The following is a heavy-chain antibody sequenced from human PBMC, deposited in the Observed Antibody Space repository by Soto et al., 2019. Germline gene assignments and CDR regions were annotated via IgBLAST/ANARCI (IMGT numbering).Heavy chain of an antibody. Sequence: SETLSLTCTVSGGSISSYYWSWIRQPAGKGLEWIGRIYTSGSTNYNPSLKSRVTMSVDTSKNQFSLKLSSVTAADTAVYYCARWGGIAAAGEDWFDPWGQGTLVTVSS. D-gene: IGHD6-25*01. CDR2: IYTSGST. J-gene: IGHJ5*02. V-gene: IGHV4-4*07. CDR3: ARWGGIAAAGEDWFDP. CDR1: GGSISSYY.